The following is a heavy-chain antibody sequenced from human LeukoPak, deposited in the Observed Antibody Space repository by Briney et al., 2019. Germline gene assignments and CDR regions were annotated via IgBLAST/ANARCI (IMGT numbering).Heavy chain of an antibody. CDR2: IYFDGSNK. Sequence: GGSLGLSCAPPGFPSRSYAMHWVPRAQARGLGGGAVIYFDGSNKYYADYVKGRFTISRDNSKNTLYLQMNSLRAEDTAVYYCASGSYYDILTGYYYGMDVWGQGTTVTVSS. J-gene: IGHJ6*02. V-gene: IGHV3-30-3*01. CDR1: GFPSRSYA. CDR3: ASGSYYDILTGYYYGMDV. D-gene: IGHD3-9*01.